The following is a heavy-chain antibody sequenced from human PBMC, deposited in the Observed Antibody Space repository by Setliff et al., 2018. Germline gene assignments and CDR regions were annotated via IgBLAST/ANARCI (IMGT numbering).Heavy chain of an antibody. CDR2: IYYSGST. J-gene: IGHJ6*03. CDR1: GGSISSGGYY. CDR3: ARTTGFSYMDV. V-gene: IGHV4-31*03. Sequence: SETLSLTCTVSGGSISSGGYYWSWIRQHPGKGLEWIGYIYYSGSTYYNPSLKSRVTISVDTSKNQFSLKLTSVTAADTAVYYCARTTGFSYMDVWGKGTPVTVSS. D-gene: IGHD3-3*01.